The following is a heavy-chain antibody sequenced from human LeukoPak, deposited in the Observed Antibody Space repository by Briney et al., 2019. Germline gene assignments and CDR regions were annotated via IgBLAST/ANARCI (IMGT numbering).Heavy chain of an antibody. D-gene: IGHD4/OR15-4a*01. CDR2: VSSTGSI. CDR1: GFTFTNYA. Sequence: GGSLRLSCAASGFTFTNYAMNWVRQAPGKGLEWVSSVSSTGSIYYADSVKGRFTISRDNSKNTLYLQMNSLRADDTAVYYCARDTLGEGEDANYAVYYFDYWGQGTVVTVSS. CDR3: ARDTLGEGEDANYAVYYFDY. V-gene: IGHV3-23*01. J-gene: IGHJ4*02.